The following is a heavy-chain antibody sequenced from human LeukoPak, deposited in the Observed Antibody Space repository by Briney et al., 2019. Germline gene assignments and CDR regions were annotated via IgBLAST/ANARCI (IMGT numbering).Heavy chain of an antibody. J-gene: IGHJ6*02. D-gene: IGHD2-2*01. Sequence: SETLSLTCAAYGGSFSGYYWSWIRQPPGKGLDWIGEINHSGSTNYNPSLKSRVTISVDMSKNQFSLKLSSMTAADTAVYYCARGPPAKPGTGYYYGMDVWGQGTTVTVSS. CDR1: GGSFSGYY. V-gene: IGHV4-34*01. CDR2: INHSGST. CDR3: ARGPPAKPGTGYYYGMDV.